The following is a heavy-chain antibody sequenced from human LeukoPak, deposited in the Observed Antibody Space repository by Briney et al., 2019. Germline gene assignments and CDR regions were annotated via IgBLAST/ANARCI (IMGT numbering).Heavy chain of an antibody. Sequence: GASVKVSCKASGGTFSSYAISWVRQAPGQGLEWMGGIIPIFGTANYAQKFQGRVTITADKSTSTAYMELSRLRSDDTAVYYCARVGVVSVRGVKAIDYWGQGTLVTVSS. CDR2: IIPIFGTA. J-gene: IGHJ4*02. CDR3: ARVGVVSVRGVKAIDY. D-gene: IGHD3-10*01. V-gene: IGHV1-69*06. CDR1: GGTFSSYA.